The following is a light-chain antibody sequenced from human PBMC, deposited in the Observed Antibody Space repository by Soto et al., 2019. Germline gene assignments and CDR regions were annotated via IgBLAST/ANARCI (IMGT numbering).Light chain of an antibody. Sequence: EIVMTQPPATLSVSPGERATLSCRAGQSVSSNLAWYQQKPGQAPRLLIYGASTRATGIPVRFSGSGSGTEFTLTISSLRSEDFAVYYCQQYDDWPPFTFGPGTRVDMK. CDR1: QSVSSN. CDR3: QQYDDWPPFT. CDR2: GAS. V-gene: IGKV3-15*01. J-gene: IGKJ3*01.